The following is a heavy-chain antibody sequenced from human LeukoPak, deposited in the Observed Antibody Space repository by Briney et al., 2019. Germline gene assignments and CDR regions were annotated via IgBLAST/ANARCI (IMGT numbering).Heavy chain of an antibody. CDR3: AKQGPLHDYYFDY. CDR1: LFTFHNYA. Sequence: GGSLRLSCPPSLFTFHNYAMSWVRQAPGQEVDGVAAMSVRRCSTYYADSAKDRCTISRNNSKNTLYLEMSSLRREDQAGYYCAKQGPLHDYYFDYWGQGTLVTVS. J-gene: IGHJ4*02. D-gene: IGHD1-1*01. V-gene: IGHV3-23*01. CDR2: MSVRRCST.